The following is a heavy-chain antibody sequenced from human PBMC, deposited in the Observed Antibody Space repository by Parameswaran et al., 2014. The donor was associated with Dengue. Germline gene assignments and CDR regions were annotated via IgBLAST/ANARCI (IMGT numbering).Heavy chain of an antibody. V-gene: IGHV6-1*01. J-gene: IGHJ4*02. CDR2: TYYRSKWYN. D-gene: IGHD2-2*01. Sequence: WIRQSPSRGLEWLGRTYYRSKWYNDYAVSVKSRITINPDTSKNQFSLQLNSVTPEDTAVYYSPSYTSCYGDYFDYWGQGTLVTVSS. CDR3: PSYTSCYGDYFDY.